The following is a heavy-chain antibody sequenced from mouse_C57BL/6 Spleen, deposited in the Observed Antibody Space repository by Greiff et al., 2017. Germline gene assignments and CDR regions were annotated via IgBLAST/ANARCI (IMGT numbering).Heavy chain of an antibody. D-gene: IGHD2-4*01. J-gene: IGHJ3*01. V-gene: IGHV1-26*01. Sequence: EVQLQQSGPELVKPGASVKISCKASGYTFTDYYMNWVKQSHGKSLEWIGDINPNNGGTSYNQKFKGKATLTVDKSSSTAYMELRSLTSEDSAVYYCARGSIMIRRGWFAYWGQGTLVTVSA. CDR2: INPNNGGT. CDR1: GYTFTDYY. CDR3: ARGSIMIRRGWFAY.